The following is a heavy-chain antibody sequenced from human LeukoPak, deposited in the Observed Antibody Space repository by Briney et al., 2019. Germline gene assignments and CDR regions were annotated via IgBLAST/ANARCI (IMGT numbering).Heavy chain of an antibody. CDR2: ISWNSGSI. J-gene: IGHJ3*01. Sequence: PGGSLRLSCAASGFTFDDYAMRWVRQAPGKGLEWVSGISWNSGSIGYADSVKGRFTISRDNAKNSLYLQMNSLRAEDTALYYCAKGRGIADDAFDVWGQGTMVTVSS. CDR3: AKGRGIADDAFDV. D-gene: IGHD6-13*01. V-gene: IGHV3-9*01. CDR1: GFTFDDYA.